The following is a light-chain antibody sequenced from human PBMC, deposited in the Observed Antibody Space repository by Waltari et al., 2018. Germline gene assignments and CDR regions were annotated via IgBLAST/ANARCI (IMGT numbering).Light chain of an antibody. CDR1: KSGDKY. CDR3: QAWDSSTYHVV. V-gene: IGLV3-1*01. Sequence: SYELTQPPSVSVYPGQTASITCSGDKSGDKYACWYQQKPGQSPVVVLYQDTKRPSGIPERFSGSNSGNTATLTISGTQAMDEADYYCQAWDSSTYHVVFGGGTKLTVL. J-gene: IGLJ2*01. CDR2: QDT.